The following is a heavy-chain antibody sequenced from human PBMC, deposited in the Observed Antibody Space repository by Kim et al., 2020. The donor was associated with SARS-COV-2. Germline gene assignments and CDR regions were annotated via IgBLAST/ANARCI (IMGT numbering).Heavy chain of an antibody. CDR2: FDPEDGET. J-gene: IGHJ4*02. V-gene: IGHV1-24*01. Sequence: ASVKVSCKVSGYTLTELSMHWVRQAPGKGLEWMGGFDPEDGETIYAQKFQGRVTITEDTSTDTAYMELSSLRSEDTAVYYCATVGMGGYYFDYWGQGTLVTVSS. CDR1: GYTLTELS. CDR3: ATVGMGGYYFDY. D-gene: IGHD3-16*01.